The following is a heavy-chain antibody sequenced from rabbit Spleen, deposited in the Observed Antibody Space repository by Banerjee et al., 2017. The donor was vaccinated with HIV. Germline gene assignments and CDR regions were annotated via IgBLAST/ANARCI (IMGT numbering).Heavy chain of an antibody. CDR3: ARYYIFCGMDL. Sequence: LEESGGGLVQPEGSLALTCKASGFSFSSSAYICWVRQAPGKGLEWIGIIYAAKGSTDYASWVNGRFTISSDNAQYTVHLQMNSLTAADTATYFCARYYIFCGMDLWGQGTLVTVS. V-gene: IGHV1S47*01. CDR2: IYAAKGST. J-gene: IGHJ6*01. CDR1: GFSFSSSA. D-gene: IGHD4-1*01.